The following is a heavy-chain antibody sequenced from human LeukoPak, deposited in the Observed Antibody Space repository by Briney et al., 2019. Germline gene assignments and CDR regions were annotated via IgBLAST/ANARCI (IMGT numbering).Heavy chain of an antibody. CDR3: ASDDNTMPYL. Sequence: GASVKVSCKASGYTFTSYYMHWVRQPPGQGLEWMGIINPSGGSTSYAQKFQGRVTMTRDTSTSTVYMELSSLGSEDTAVYCCASDDNTMPYLWGRGTLVTVSS. CDR1: GYTFTSYY. J-gene: IGHJ2*01. CDR2: INPSGGST. D-gene: IGHD2-2*01. V-gene: IGHV1-46*01.